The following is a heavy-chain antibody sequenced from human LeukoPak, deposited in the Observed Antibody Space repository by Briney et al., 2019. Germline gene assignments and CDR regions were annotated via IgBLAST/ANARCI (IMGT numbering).Heavy chain of an antibody. CDR2: IYYSGST. CDR3: ARSSPTLSYYYGSGSHITPFDY. V-gene: IGHV4-39*07. Sequence: SETLSLTCTVSGGSISSSSYYWGWIRQPPGKGLEWIGSIYYSGSTYYNPSLKSRVTISVDTSKNQFSLKLSSVTAADTAVYYCARSSPTLSYYYGSGSHITPFDYWGQGTLVTVSS. CDR1: GGSISSSSYY. J-gene: IGHJ4*02. D-gene: IGHD3-10*01.